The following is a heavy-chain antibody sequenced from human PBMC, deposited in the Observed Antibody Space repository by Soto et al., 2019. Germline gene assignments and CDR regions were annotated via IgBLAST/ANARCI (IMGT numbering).Heavy chain of an antibody. J-gene: IGHJ4*02. CDR1: GFSLSTSGVG. D-gene: IGHD3-10*01. CDR3: AHIPHLNYYGSGGGPDY. Sequence: SGPTLVKPTQTLTLTCTFSGFSLSTSGVGVGWIRQPPGKALEWLALIYWDDDKRYSPSLKSRLTITKDTSKNQVVLTMTNMDPVDTATYYCAHIPHLNYYGSGGGPDYWGQGTLVTVSS. CDR2: IYWDDDK. V-gene: IGHV2-5*02.